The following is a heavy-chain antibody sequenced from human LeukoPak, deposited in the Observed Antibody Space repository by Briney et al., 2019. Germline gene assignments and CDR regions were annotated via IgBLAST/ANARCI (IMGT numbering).Heavy chain of an antibody. CDR1: GFTFSSYG. Sequence: PGRSLRLSCAASGFTFSSYGMHWVRQAPGKGLEWVAVIWYDGSNKYYADSVKGRFTISRDNSKNTLYLQMNSLRAEDTAVYYCAKALVRLGELSLFPFDYWGQGTLVTVSS. V-gene: IGHV3-33*06. D-gene: IGHD3-16*02. CDR3: AKALVRLGELSLFPFDY. J-gene: IGHJ4*02. CDR2: IWYDGSNK.